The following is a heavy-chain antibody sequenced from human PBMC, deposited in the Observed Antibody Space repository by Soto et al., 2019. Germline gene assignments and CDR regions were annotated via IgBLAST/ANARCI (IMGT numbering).Heavy chain of an antibody. CDR2: IKEDGSEK. V-gene: IGHV3-7*01. D-gene: IGHD7-27*01. CDR1: GFIFNKYW. CDR3: ARDPGDGANDY. J-gene: IGHJ4*02. Sequence: GGSLRLSCAAPGFIFNKYWMSWVRQAPGKGLEWVANIKEDGSEKYYVDSVKGRFTISRDNVKKSLYLQMKSRRAEDNAEYFCARDPGDGANDYGGQGT.